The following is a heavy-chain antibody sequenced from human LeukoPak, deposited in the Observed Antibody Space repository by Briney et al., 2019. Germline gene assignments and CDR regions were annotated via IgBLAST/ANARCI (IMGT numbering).Heavy chain of an antibody. CDR2: INPVGSEK. Sequence: GGSLRLSCVASGFTFGGYTINWVRLAPGKGLEWVANINPVGSEKYYLDSVKGRFTISRDNAKNSLYLQMNSLRAEDTAVYYCAKNWGYFDDWGQGTLVTVSS. V-gene: IGHV3-7*02. CDR1: GFTFGGYT. J-gene: IGHJ4*02. D-gene: IGHD7-27*01. CDR3: AKNWGYFDD.